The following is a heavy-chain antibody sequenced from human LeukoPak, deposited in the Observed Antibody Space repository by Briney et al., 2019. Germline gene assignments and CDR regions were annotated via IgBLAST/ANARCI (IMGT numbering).Heavy chain of an antibody. V-gene: IGHV1-2*02. CDR1: GYTFSVYY. CDR2: INPNSGAT. CDR3: AKDTGNFNFGDY. J-gene: IGHJ4*02. Sequence: ASVKVSCETSGYTFSVYYMHWVRQAPGQGLEWMGWINPNSGATNYAQKFQGRVTMTRDTSISTAYMELSSLRSDDTAVYYCAKDTGNFNFGDYWGQGTLVTVSS. D-gene: IGHD5-18*01.